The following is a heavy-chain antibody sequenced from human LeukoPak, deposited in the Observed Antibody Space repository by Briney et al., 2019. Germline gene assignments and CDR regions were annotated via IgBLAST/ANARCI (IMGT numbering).Heavy chain of an antibody. CDR1: GGSISSGDYY. V-gene: IGHV4-30-4*01. D-gene: IGHD4-17*01. CDR3: ARGDYGDFGIYVDY. J-gene: IGHJ4*02. CDR2: IYYSGST. Sequence: SETLSLTCTVSGGSISSGDYYWSWIRQPPGKGLEWIGYIYYSGSTYYNPSLKSRVTISVDTSKNQFSLKLSSVTAADTAVYYCARGDYGDFGIYVDYWGQGTLVTVSS.